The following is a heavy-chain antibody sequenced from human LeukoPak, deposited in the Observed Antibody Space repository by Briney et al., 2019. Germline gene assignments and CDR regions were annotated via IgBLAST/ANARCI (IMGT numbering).Heavy chain of an antibody. J-gene: IGHJ4*02. CDR3: VATFTVFGVISTIE. V-gene: IGHV3-48*04. D-gene: IGHD3-3*01. CDR2: ISSSSSTI. Sequence: PGGSLRLSCAASGFTFSSYSMNWVRQAPGKGLEWVSYISSSSSTIYYADSVKGRFTISRDNAKNSLYLQMNSLRVEDTAAYYCVATFTVFGVISTIEWGQGTLVTVSS. CDR1: GFTFSSYS.